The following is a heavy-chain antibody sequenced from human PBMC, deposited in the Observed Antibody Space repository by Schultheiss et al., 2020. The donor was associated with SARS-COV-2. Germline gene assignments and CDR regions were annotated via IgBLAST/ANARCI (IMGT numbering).Heavy chain of an antibody. Sequence: SQTLSLTCSVSGGSVSSGAYYWGWIRQPPGKGLEWIASIYSGGSTHYNPSLKSRVTISVETSKNQFSLKLNSVTAADTAVYYCARQTFYYGSGSYYNPPDYWGQGTLVTVSS. CDR1: GGSVSSGAYY. D-gene: IGHD3-10*01. V-gene: IGHV4-39*01. CDR2: IYSGGST. CDR3: ARQTFYYGSGSYYNPPDY. J-gene: IGHJ4*02.